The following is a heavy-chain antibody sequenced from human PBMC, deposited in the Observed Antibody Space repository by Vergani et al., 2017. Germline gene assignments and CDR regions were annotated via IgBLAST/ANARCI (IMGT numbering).Heavy chain of an antibody. D-gene: IGHD3-3*01. Sequence: EVQLLESGGGLVQPGGSLRLPCAASGFTFSSYAMSWVRQAPGKGLEWVSVIYSGGSTYYADSVKGRFTISRDNSKNTLYLQMNSLRAEDTAVYYCARGGAVSYDFWSGYYPRQRDYYYGMDVWGQGTTVTVSS. V-gene: IGHV3-66*02. CDR3: ARGGAVSYDFWSGYYPRQRDYYYGMDV. J-gene: IGHJ6*02. CDR1: GFTFSSYA. CDR2: IYSGGST.